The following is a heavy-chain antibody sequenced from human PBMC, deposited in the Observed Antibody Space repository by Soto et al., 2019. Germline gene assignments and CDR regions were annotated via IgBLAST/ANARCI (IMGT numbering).Heavy chain of an antibody. CDR1: GFTVSSNY. CDR3: SRDSRRDGYNWASDAFYI. CDR2: IYSGGST. Sequence: GGSLRLSCAASGFTVSSNYMSWVRQAPGKGLEWVSVIYSGGSTYYADSVKGRFTISRDNSKNTLYLQMNSLRAEDTAVYYCSRDSRRDGYNWASDAFYIWGQGTRVTVSS. D-gene: IGHD5-12*01. J-gene: IGHJ3*02. V-gene: IGHV3-66*01.